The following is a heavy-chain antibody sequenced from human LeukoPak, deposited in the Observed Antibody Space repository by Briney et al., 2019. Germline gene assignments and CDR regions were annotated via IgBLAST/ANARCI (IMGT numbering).Heavy chain of an antibody. Sequence: GGSLRLSCQDSRFTFSDYYMSWIRQAPGKGLEWFSYISSSGSTIYYADSVKGRFTISRDNAKNSLYLQMNSLRAEDTAVYDGARARASDYYDSSGYPLGWGQGTLVTVSS. CDR1: RFTFSDYY. CDR3: ARARASDYYDSSGYPLG. D-gene: IGHD3-22*01. CDR2: ISSSGSTI. V-gene: IGHV3-11*01. J-gene: IGHJ4*02.